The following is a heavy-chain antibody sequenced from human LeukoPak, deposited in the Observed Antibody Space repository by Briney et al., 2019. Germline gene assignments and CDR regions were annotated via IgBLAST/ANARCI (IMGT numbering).Heavy chain of an antibody. J-gene: IGHJ4*02. CDR3: ASQPSSVYSSRPSYYFDY. Sequence: PGGSLKLSCAASGFTFSDYYMSWIRQAPGKGLEWVSYISSSGSTIYYADSVKGRFTISRDNAKNSLYLQMNSLRAEDTAVYYCASQPSSVYSSRPSYYFDYWGQGTLVTVSS. CDR1: GFTFSDYY. D-gene: IGHD6-13*01. V-gene: IGHV3-11*01. CDR2: ISSSGSTI.